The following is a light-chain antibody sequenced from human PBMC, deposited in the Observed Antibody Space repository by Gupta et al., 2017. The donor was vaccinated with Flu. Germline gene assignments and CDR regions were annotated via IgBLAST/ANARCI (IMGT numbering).Light chain of an antibody. CDR1: SGHSLDA. V-gene: IGLV4-69*01. CDR3: QTWGTGMGV. CDR2: INRDGSH. Sequence: VTITCTLDSGHSLDAVAWHQQQPKKGPRYLMMINRDGSHSKGDGIPDRFSVSASAADRYLTISSLQAEDEDYYYCQTWGTGMGVFGGGTKLTVL. J-gene: IGLJ3*02.